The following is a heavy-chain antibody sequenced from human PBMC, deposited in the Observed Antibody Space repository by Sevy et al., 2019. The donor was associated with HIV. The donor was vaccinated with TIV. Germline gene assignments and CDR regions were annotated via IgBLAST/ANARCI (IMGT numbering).Heavy chain of an antibody. CDR1: GYTFTSYG. V-gene: IGHV1-18*04. CDR2: ISAYNGNT. CDR3: ALTDCSGGSCYSEFDP. D-gene: IGHD2-15*01. Sequence: ASVKVSCKASGYTFTSYGISWVRQAPGQGLEWMGWISAYNGNTNYAQKLQGRVTMTTDTSTSTACMELRSLGSDEPAVYYCALTDCSGGSCYSEFDPWGQGTLVTVSS. J-gene: IGHJ5*02.